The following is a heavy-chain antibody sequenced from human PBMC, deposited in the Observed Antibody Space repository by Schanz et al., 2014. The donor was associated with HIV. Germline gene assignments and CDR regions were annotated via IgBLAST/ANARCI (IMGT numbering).Heavy chain of an antibody. CDR1: GFTFNAYG. CDR3: ARDLTATVRGTFDY. J-gene: IGHJ4*02. CDR2: LWFDGSNK. D-gene: IGHD6-13*01. Sequence: QVHLVESGGGVVQLGRSQRLSCVTSGFTFNAYGMHWLRQAPGKGLEWVAGLWFDGSNKQYGDSVKGRFTISSDSSKKTVYLEMDSLRADDTAVYYCARDLTATVRGTFDYWGQGTLVTVSS. V-gene: IGHV3-33*01.